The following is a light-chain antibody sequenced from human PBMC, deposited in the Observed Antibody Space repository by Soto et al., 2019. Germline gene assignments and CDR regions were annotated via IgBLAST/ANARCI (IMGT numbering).Light chain of an antibody. CDR2: DAS. CDR1: QDISNY. V-gene: IGKV1-33*01. CDR3: QQYDNLPPYT. Sequence: DLQMTQSPSSLSASVGDRVTITCQASQDISNYLNWYQQKPGKAPKLLIYDASNLETGVPSRFXESGSGTDFTFTISSQQPEDIATYYCQQYDNLPPYTFGQGTKLEIK. J-gene: IGKJ2*01.